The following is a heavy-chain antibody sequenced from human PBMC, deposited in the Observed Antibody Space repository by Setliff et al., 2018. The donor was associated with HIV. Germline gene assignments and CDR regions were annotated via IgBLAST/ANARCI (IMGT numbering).Heavy chain of an antibody. J-gene: IGHJ5*02. V-gene: IGHV3-23*01. D-gene: IGHD3-16*01. CDR2: INNRGDRT. Sequence: GGSLRLSCAASGFTFSSYGMHWVRQAPGKGLERVSGINNRGDRTDYADSVKGRFTISRDNSKNTVDLQMNSLTVEDTAVYYCAKDLAANIYDFSALYYVPYPVGSWGQGTLVTVSS. CDR3: AKDLAANIYDFSALYYVPYPVGS. CDR1: GFTFSSYG.